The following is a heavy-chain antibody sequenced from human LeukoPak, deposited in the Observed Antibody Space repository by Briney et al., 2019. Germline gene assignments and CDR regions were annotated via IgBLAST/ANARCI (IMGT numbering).Heavy chain of an antibody. CDR3: AKAMGATLFDY. CDR1: GFTFTNYA. CDR2: ISASGVMT. V-gene: IGHV3-23*01. Sequence: GGSLRLSCAASGFTFTNYAMTWVRQAPGKGLEWVSSISASGVMTYYADSVKGRFTISRDNSKNTLYLQMSSLRAGDTAVYYCAKAMGATLFDYWGQGTLVTVSS. J-gene: IGHJ4*02. D-gene: IGHD1-26*01.